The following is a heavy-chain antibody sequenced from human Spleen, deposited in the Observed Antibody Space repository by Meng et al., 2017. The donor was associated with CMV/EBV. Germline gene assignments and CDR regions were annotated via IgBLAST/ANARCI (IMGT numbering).Heavy chain of an antibody. CDR1: GGSISSLNW. CDR3: ARHIVVMPTAIDWYFDL. J-gene: IGHJ2*01. Sequence: SETLSLTCAVSGGSISSLNWWSWVRQAPGKGLEWIGEIHHSGRGNNNPSLKSRVTISVDKSRNQFSLRLSSVTAADTAVYYCARHIVVMPTAIDWYFDLWGRGTLVTVSS. V-gene: IGHV4-4*02. D-gene: IGHD2-2*01. CDR2: IHHSGRG.